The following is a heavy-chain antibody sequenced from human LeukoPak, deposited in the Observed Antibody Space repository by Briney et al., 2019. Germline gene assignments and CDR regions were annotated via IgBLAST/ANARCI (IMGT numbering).Heavy chain of an antibody. J-gene: IGHJ4*02. D-gene: IGHD4-17*01. V-gene: IGHV1-69*04. CDR2: IIPILGVE. CDR1: GGTLSSDA. Sequence: SVKVSCKASGGTLSSDAINWVRQAPGQXLEWMGRIIPILGVENYAQKFQGRVTITADESTSTAYMELSSLRSEDTAVYYCARTVEVTTLDYWGQGTLVTVSS. CDR3: ARTVEVTTLDY.